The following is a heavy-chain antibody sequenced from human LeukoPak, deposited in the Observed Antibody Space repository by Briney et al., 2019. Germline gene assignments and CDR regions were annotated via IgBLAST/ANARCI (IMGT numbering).Heavy chain of an antibody. Sequence: ASVKVSCKASGYTFTSYAMHWVRQAPGQRLEWMGWINAGNGNTKYSQKFQGRVTITRDTSASTAYMELSSLRSEDTAVYYCARVYSGSYYYYYGMDVWGQETTVTVSS. CDR2: INAGNGNT. D-gene: IGHD1-26*01. CDR1: GYTFTSYA. J-gene: IGHJ6*02. V-gene: IGHV1-3*01. CDR3: ARVYSGSYYYYYGMDV.